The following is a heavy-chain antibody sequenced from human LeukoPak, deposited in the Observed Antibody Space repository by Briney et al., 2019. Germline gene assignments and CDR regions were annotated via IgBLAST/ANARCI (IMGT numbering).Heavy chain of an antibody. V-gene: IGHV3-53*01. CDR1: GFTVSSNH. Sequence: PGGSLRLSCAASGFTVSSNHISWVRQAPGKGLEWASIILSGGSTYYADSVKGRFTISRDNAKNTVYLQMNSLRAEDTAVYYCARDLSPGRIWGQGTMVTVSS. J-gene: IGHJ3*02. CDR2: ILSGGST. CDR3: ARDLSPGRI.